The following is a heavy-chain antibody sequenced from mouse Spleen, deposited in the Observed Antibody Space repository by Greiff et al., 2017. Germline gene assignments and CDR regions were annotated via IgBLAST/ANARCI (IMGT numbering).Heavy chain of an antibody. CDR3: AYYGSSFYYFDY. CDR1: GFNIKDTY. CDR2: IDPANGNT. Sequence: VQLKESGAELVKPGASVKLSCTASGFNIKDTYMHWVKQRPEQGLEWIGRIDPANGNTKYDPKFQGKATITADTSSNTAYLQLSSLTSEDTAVYYCAYYGSSFYYFDYWGQGTTLTVSS. V-gene: IGHV14-3*02. J-gene: IGHJ2*01. D-gene: IGHD1-1*01.